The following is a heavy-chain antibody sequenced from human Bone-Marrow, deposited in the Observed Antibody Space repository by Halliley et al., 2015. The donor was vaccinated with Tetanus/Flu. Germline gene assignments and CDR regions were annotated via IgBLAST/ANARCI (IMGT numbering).Heavy chain of an antibody. Sequence: TLSLTCAVYGGSFGDSGYYWNWCRQPPGKGLEWIGEIIPYGNINYNQSLQSRVTISVDTSKNHLSLNLNSVTAADTAVYYCARHYRHWLFDYWGQGTLVTVSS. CDR3: ARHYRHWLFDY. D-gene: IGHD3-16*02. V-gene: IGHV4-34*12. J-gene: IGHJ4*02. CDR1: GGSFGDSGYY. CDR2: IIPYGNI.